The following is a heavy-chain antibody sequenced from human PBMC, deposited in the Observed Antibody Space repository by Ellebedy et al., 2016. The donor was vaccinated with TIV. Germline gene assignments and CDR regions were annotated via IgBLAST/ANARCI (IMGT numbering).Heavy chain of an antibody. J-gene: IGHJ5*02. CDR1: GFVFSSYD. Sequence: GESLKISCEASGFVFSSYDMTWVRQAPGKGLEWVSYISHSGIFTKYAEAVAGRFTISRDNAKNSLSLQMNSLRVEDTAVYYCPRDPVREVKVGAWGQGTLVTVSS. CDR3: PRDPVREVKVGA. CDR2: ISHSGIFT. V-gene: IGHV3-48*03. D-gene: IGHD2-21*01.